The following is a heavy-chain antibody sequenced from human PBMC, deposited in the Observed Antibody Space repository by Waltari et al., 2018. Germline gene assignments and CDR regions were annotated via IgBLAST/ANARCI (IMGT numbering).Heavy chain of an antibody. CDR2: INGIGGNT. V-gene: IGHV3-23*01. Sequence: EVQVLESGGGLVQPGGSLRLSCAASGFTFSTTAMTWVRQAPGKGLEWVSTINGIGGNTYHADSVKGRFTISRDNSKNTLYLQMNSLKDEDTAVYYCTTGTVTLVRGGVVWGQGTTVTVSS. J-gene: IGHJ6*02. CDR3: TTGTVTLVRGGVV. D-gene: IGHD3-10*01. CDR1: GFTFSTTA.